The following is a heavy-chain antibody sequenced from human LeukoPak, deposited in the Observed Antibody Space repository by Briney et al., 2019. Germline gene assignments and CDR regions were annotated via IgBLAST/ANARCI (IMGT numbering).Heavy chain of an antibody. D-gene: IGHD4-17*01. CDR2: ISGSGGST. Sequence: ETLSLTCTVSGGSISRHYWNWIRQPPGKGLEWVSAISGSGGSTYYADSVKGRFTISRENSKNTLYLQMNSLRAEDTAVYYCAKDGSVMTTGDFDYWGQGTLVTVSS. CDR1: GGSISRHY. CDR3: AKDGSVMTTGDFDY. J-gene: IGHJ4*02. V-gene: IGHV3-23*01.